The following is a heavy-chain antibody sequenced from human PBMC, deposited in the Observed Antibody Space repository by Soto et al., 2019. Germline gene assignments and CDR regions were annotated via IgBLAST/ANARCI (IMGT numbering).Heavy chain of an antibody. CDR3: ARDGLARAINF. CDR2: IWYEGSET. J-gene: IGHJ4*02. V-gene: IGHV3-33*01. CDR1: GFIFSGYA. D-gene: IGHD5-12*01. Sequence: QVQLVESGGGMVHPGESLRLSCSASGFIFSGYAMHWVRQAPGKGLEWVAMIWYEGSETYYADSVRGRFVISRDNSKDMVYPQMTSLRAEDTAVYYCARDGLARAINFWGQGVPVTVSS.